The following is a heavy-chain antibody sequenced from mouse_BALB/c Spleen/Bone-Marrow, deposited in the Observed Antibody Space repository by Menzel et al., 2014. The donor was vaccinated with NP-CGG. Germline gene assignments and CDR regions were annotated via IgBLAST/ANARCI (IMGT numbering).Heavy chain of an antibody. CDR1: GYTFTSSW. J-gene: IGHJ2*01. D-gene: IGHD2-14*01. CDR2: IHPNSGNT. CDR3: ARHHRYAYYFDF. Sequence: VKLQESGSVLVRPGASVKLSCKASGYTFTSSWMHWAKQRPGQCLEWIGEIHPNSGNTNYNENFKGKATLTVDTSSSTTYVDLSSLTAEDSAVYYCARHHRYAYYFDFWGQGTTLTVSS. V-gene: IGHV1S130*01.